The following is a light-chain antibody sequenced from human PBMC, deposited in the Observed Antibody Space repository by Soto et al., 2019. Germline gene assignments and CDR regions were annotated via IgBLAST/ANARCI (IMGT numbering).Light chain of an antibody. V-gene: IGLV1-40*01. CDR1: SSNIGAGYD. CDR2: GNN. Sequence: QPVLTQPPSVSGAPGQRVTISCTGSSSNIGAGYDVHWYQQLPETAPKLLIYGNNNRPSGVPDRFSGSKAATSASLAITGLQAEDEADYYCQSYDSGLSGYVFGSGTQLTVL. CDR3: QSYDSGLSGYV. J-gene: IGLJ7*01.